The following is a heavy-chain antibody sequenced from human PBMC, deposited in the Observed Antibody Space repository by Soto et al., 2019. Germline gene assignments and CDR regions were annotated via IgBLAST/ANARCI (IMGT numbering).Heavy chain of an antibody. V-gene: IGHV3-30*18. D-gene: IGHD3-3*01. CDR2: IPYDGSHQ. J-gene: IGHJ4*02. Sequence: QVHLVESGGGVVQPGRSLRLSCAASGFTFSSHGMHWIRQAPGKGLEWVAVIPYDGSHQYYADSVKGRFSISRDNSKNTVYLQMNRLRAEDTAVYYCAKLRVLEWEVQESDYWGQGSLVSVSS. CDR1: GFTFSSHG. CDR3: AKLRVLEWEVQESDY.